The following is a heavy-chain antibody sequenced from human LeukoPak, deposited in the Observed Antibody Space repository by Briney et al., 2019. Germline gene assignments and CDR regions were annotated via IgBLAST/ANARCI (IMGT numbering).Heavy chain of an antibody. CDR1: GGSISSYY. J-gene: IGHJ4*02. CDR2: IYTSGST. Sequence: SETLSLTCTVSGGSISSYYWSWIRQPAGKGLEWIGRIYTSGSTNYNPSLKSRVTMSVDTSKNQFSLKLSSVTAADTAVYYCARDRDSFYDILTGYYGPAAVFDCWGQGTLVTVSS. D-gene: IGHD3-9*01. V-gene: IGHV4-4*07. CDR3: ARDRDSFYDILTGYYGPAAVFDC.